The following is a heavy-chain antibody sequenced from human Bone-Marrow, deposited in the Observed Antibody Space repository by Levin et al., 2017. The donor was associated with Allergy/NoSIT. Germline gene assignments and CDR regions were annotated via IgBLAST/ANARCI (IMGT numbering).Heavy chain of an antibody. CDR2: IKQDGSEK. Sequence: GGSLRLSCAASGFTFSSYWMSWVRQAPGKGLEWVANIKQDGSEKYYVDSVKGRFTISRDNAKNSLYLQMNSLRAEDTAVYYCARLRGVYGSGSYIFRGYGMDVWGQGTTVTVSS. CDR3: ARLRGVYGSGSYIFRGYGMDV. J-gene: IGHJ6*02. CDR1: GFTFSSYW. V-gene: IGHV3-7*01. D-gene: IGHD3-10*01.